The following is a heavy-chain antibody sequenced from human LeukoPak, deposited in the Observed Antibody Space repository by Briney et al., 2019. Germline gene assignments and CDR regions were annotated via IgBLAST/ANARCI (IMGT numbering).Heavy chain of an antibody. Sequence: GGSLRLSCAASGFTFSDYYMSWTRQAHGRGRGWVSYISSSGSTIYYADSVKGRFTISRDNAKNSLYLQMNSLRAEDTAVYYCARESEKGFYYYYGMDVWGQGTTVTVSS. V-gene: IGHV3-11*01. J-gene: IGHJ6*02. CDR3: ARESEKGFYYYYGMDV. CDR1: GFTFSDYY. CDR2: ISSSGSTI.